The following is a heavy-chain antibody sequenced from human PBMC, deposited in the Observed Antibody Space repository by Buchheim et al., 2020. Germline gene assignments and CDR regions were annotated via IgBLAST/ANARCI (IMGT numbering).Heavy chain of an antibody. J-gene: IGHJ5*02. D-gene: IGHD2-15*01. CDR2: ISYDGSNK. V-gene: IGHV3-30-3*01. CDR3: ARGNSGYLMVAATNWFDP. CDR1: GFTFSNYT. Sequence: QVQLVESGGGVVQPGRSLRLSCAASGFTFSNYTMHWVRQAPGKGLEWVAVISYDGSNKYYADSVKGRFTISRDNSKNTLYLQMNSLRAEDTAVYYCARGNSGYLMVAATNWFDPWGQGTL.